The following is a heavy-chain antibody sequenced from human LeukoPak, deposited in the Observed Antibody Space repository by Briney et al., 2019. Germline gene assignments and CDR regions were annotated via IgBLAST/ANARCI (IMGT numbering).Heavy chain of an antibody. CDR1: GFTFSSYS. Sequence: PGGSLRLSCAASGFTFSSYSMNWVRQAPGKGLEWVSSISSGSSYIYYVDSVKGRFTISRDNAKNSLYLQMSSLRAEDTAVYYCARAYYYDSSGYKQDAFDIWGQGTMVTVSS. CDR2: ISSGSSYI. D-gene: IGHD3-22*01. CDR3: ARAYYYDSSGYKQDAFDI. J-gene: IGHJ3*02. V-gene: IGHV3-21*01.